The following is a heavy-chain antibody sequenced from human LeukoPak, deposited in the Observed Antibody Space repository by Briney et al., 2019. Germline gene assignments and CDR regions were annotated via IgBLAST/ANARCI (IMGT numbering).Heavy chain of an antibody. V-gene: IGHV4-59*01. CDR1: GGSMSRYY. Sequence: SQTLSLTCAVSGGSMSRYYWNWIRQPPGKGLEWIGYIYYSGSTSYNPSLKSRLTISVDTSKNQFSLKLSSVTAADTAMYYCARSQWPLTFDIWGQGTMVTVSS. J-gene: IGHJ3*02. CDR2: IYYSGST. D-gene: IGHD6-19*01. CDR3: ARSQWPLTFDI.